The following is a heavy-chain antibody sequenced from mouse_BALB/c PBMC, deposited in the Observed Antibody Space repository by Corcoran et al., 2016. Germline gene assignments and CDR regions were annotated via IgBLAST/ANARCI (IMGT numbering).Heavy chain of an antibody. CDR3: ARRGDYDWYFDV. CDR2: INTYTGEP. V-gene: IGHV9-3-1*01. Sequence: QIQLVQSGPELKKPGETVKISCKASGYTFTNYGMNWVKQAPGKGLKWMGWINTYTGEPTYADDFKGRFAFSLETSASTAYLQINNLKNEDTATYFCARRGDYDWYFDVWGAGTTVTVSS. J-gene: IGHJ1*01. CDR1: GYTFTNYG. D-gene: IGHD2-4*01.